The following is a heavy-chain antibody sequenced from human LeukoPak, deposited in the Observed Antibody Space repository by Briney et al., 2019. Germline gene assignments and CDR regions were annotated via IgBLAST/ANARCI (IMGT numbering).Heavy chain of an antibody. CDR1: GFAFNTYD. J-gene: IGHJ4*02. V-gene: IGHV3-21*01. D-gene: IGHD6-13*01. CDR2: XTDDSAYM. Sequence: PGGSLRLSCAASGFAFNTYDMTWVRQSPGQGLEWVASXTDDSAYMYHADSVKGRFTISRDNAKNSLFLQMDNLRAEDTAVYFCARYCHSPNIASAGVDYWGQGMLVTVSS. CDR3: ARYCHSPNIASAGVDY.